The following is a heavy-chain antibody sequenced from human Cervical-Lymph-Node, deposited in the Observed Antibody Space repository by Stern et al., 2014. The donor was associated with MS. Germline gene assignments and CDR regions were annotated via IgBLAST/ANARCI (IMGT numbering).Heavy chain of an antibody. CDR3: ARESGIVAYGSPPDY. V-gene: IGHV3-33*01. CDR1: GFTFSSYG. CDR2: VWYAGSNN. J-gene: IGHJ4*02. D-gene: IGHD2-15*01. Sequence: VQLLESGGGVVQPGRSLRLSCAASGFTFSSYGMHWVRQAPGKGLEWGAVVWYAGSNNYYADSVKGRFTISRDNSKNTLYLQMNSLRAEDTAVYYCARESGIVAYGSPPDYWGQGTLVTVSS.